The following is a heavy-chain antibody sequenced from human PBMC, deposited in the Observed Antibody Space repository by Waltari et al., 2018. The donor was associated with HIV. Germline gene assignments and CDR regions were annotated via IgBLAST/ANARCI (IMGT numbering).Heavy chain of an antibody. CDR3: ARVSAATKSPNNWFDP. Sequence: QVQLQESGAGLVKPSETLSLTCTVSGYSISSGYYWGWIRQPRGKELEWIGSIYHSVGTYYYPSLKRRVTISVDTSQNQFSLKLSSVTAADTAVYYCARVSAATKSPNNWFDPWGQGTLVTVSS. CDR1: GYSISSGYY. V-gene: IGHV4-38-2*02. CDR2: IYHSVGT. D-gene: IGHD6-25*01. J-gene: IGHJ5*02.